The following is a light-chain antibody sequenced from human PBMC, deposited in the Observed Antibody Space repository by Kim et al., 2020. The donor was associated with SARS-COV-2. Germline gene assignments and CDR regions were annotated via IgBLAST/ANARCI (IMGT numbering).Light chain of an antibody. CDR1: QSVRTN. CDR3: QEYNDWPSLS. V-gene: IGKV3-15*01. J-gene: IGKJ4*01. CDR2: GVS. Sequence: SPGERATLSCRASQSVRTNLGWYQQKPGQAPRLLIYGVSTRATGVPARFSGSGSGTEFTLTISSVQSEDLAVYYCQEYNDWPSLSFGGGTQVDI.